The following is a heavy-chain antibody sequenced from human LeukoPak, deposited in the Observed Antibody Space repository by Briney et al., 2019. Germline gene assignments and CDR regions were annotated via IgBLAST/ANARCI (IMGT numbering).Heavy chain of an antibody. CDR2: IYYSGST. CDR1: GGSISSSSYY. J-gene: IGHJ4*02. D-gene: IGHD3-10*01. Sequence: NPSETLSLTCTVSGGSISSSSYYWGWLRQPPGKGLERIGSIYYSGSTHYNPSLKSLVTISVDTSKNQFSLKLSSVTAADTAVYYCARSYGTGSYYNLIDYWGQGTLVTVSS. CDR3: ARSYGTGSYYNLIDY. V-gene: IGHV4-39*07.